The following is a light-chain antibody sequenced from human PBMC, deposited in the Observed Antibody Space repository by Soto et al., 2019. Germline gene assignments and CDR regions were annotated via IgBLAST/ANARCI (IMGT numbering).Light chain of an antibody. CDR2: DAS. CDR1: QSVRSN. J-gene: IGKJ1*01. Sequence: EIVMTQSPATLSESPGERVSLSCRASQSVRSNLAWYQQKPGQAPRLLMYDASTRATGIPARFSGSGSGTEFTLTISSLQSEDFAVYYCQQYNNWPPWTFGQGTKV. CDR3: QQYNNWPPWT. V-gene: IGKV3-15*01.